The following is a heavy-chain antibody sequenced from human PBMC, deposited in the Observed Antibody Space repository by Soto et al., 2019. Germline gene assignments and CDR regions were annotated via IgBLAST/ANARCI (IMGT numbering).Heavy chain of an antibody. Sequence: SETLSLTCTVSGGSIRSGGYYWTWIRHHPERGLEWIGFVDYSGSTFYNPSLQSRVTISIDSSNHHFSLRLSSVTAADTAVYYCARGELIYDSWGQGTLVTVSS. CDR2: VDYSGST. J-gene: IGHJ4*02. V-gene: IGHV4-31*03. CDR3: ARGELIYDS. CDR1: GGSIRSGGYY. D-gene: IGHD1-26*01.